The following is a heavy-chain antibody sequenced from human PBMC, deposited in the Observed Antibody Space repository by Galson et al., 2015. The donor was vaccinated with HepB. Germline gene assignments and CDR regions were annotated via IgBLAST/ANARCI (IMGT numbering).Heavy chain of an antibody. J-gene: IGHJ6*02. V-gene: IGHV3-30*04. CDR2: ISYDGSNK. CDR1: GFTFSSYA. Sequence: SLRLSCAASGFTFSSYAMHWVRQAPGKGLEWAAVISYDGSNKYYADSVKGRFTISRDNSKNTLYLQMNSLRAEDTAVYYCARDFKTSYYYYYGMDVWGQGTTVTVSS. D-gene: IGHD1-7*01. CDR3: ARDFKTSYYYYYGMDV.